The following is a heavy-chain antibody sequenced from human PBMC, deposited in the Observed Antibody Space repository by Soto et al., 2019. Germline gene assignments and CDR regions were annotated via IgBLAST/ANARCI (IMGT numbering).Heavy chain of an antibody. CDR3: AQITPFDFKGYYFDD. CDR1: GFSRSTTTVG. CDR2: IYSDADR. V-gene: IGHV2-5*02. D-gene: IGHD3-16*01. Sequence: QITLKESGPPLVKPTQTLTLTCTLSGFSRSTTTVGVGWIRQPPGKSLESLALIYSDADRRYIPSLKNRLTTSNHTPGGRLVLSTTTTHPVATATYDCAQITPFDFKGYYFDDWGPGIVVTVSS. J-gene: IGHJ4*02.